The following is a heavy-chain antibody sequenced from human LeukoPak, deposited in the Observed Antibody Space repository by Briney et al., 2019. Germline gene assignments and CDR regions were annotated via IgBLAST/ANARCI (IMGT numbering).Heavy chain of an antibody. CDR3: ARFRKSSGTFDY. J-gene: IGHJ4*02. D-gene: IGHD3-22*01. CDR1: GASISSYY. CDR2: IYYSGST. V-gene: IGHV4-59*01. Sequence: PSETLSLTCTVSGASISSYYWSWIRQPPGKGLEWIGYIYYSGSTNYNPSLKSRVTISVDTSKNQFSLKLSSVTAADTAVYYCARFRKSSGTFDYWGQGTLVTVSS.